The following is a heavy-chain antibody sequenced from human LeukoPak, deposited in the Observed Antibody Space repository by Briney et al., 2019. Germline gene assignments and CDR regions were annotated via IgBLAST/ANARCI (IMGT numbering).Heavy chain of an antibody. CDR2: ISYDGSNK. V-gene: IGHV3-30*07. J-gene: IGHJ4*02. Sequence: GRSLRLSCAASGFTFSSYAMHWVRQAPGKGLEWVVVISYDGSNKYYADSVKGRFTISRDNSKNTLYLQMNSLRAEDTAVYYCARDLSLIAYWGQGTLVTVSS. CDR1: GFTFSSYA. CDR3: ARDLSLIAY.